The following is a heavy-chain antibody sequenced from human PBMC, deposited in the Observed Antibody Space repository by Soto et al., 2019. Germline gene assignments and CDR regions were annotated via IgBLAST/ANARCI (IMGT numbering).Heavy chain of an antibody. CDR1: GYTYISYS. D-gene: IGHD4-17*01. Sequence: RASVKVSCKASGYTYISYSMHWVRQAPGQRLEWMGWINVGNGNTKYSQNLQGRVTIYQDKSTSTAYMELSSLRSEDTAVYYCARDPTTVVTRAPYWGQGTLVTVSS. CDR3: ARDPTTVVTRAPY. CDR2: INVGNGNT. V-gene: IGHV1-3*01. J-gene: IGHJ4*02.